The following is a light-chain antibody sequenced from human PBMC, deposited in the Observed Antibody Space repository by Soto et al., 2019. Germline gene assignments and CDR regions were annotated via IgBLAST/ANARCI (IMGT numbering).Light chain of an antibody. CDR1: ESISIW. V-gene: IGKV1-5*01. CDR3: QQYNSYRT. J-gene: IGKJ1*01. Sequence: DIQMTQSPSTLSASVGDRVTITCRARESISIWLAWYQQKPGKAPKLLIYDASILESGVPSRFSGSGSGTEFTLAISSLQPDDSATYYCQQYNSYRTFGQGTNVDIK. CDR2: DAS.